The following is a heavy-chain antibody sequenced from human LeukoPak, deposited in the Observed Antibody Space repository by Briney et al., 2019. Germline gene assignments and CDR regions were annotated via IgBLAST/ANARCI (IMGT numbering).Heavy chain of an antibody. J-gene: IGHJ4*02. V-gene: IGHV3-30-3*01. CDR3: ARDRYGSGTNHLDY. CDR1: GFTFSSYA. CDR2: ISYDGSNK. Sequence: GGSLRLSCAAPGFTFSSYAMHWVRQAPGKGLEWVAVISYDGSNKYYADSVKGRFTIPRDNSKNTLYLQMNSLRAEDTAVYYCARDRYGSGTNHLDYWGQGTLVTVSS. D-gene: IGHD3-10*01.